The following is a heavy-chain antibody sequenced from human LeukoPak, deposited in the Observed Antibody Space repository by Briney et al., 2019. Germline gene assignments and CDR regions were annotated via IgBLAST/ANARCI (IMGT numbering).Heavy chain of an antibody. CDR3: AKDLPGRLYYYMDV. CDR1: RFTFSTYS. D-gene: IGHD1-1*01. V-gene: IGHV3-48*01. CDR2: ISSSSSSI. J-gene: IGHJ6*03. Sequence: PGGSLRLSCAASRFTFSTYSMNWVRQAPGKGLEWVSYISSSSSSIYYADSVKGRFTISRDNAKNSLYLQMNSLRAEDTAVYYCAKDLPGRLYYYMDVWGKGTTVTVPS.